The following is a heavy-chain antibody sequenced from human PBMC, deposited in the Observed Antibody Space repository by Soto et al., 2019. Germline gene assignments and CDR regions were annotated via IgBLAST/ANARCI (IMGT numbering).Heavy chain of an antibody. CDR3: ARDYGDSSGYYFDY. V-gene: IGHV1-69*13. Sequence: SVKFSCKSSGVTFSSYAISWVRQAPGQGLEWMGGIIPIFGTANYAQKFQGRVTITADESTSTAYMELSSLRSEDTAVYYCARDYGDSSGYYFDYWGQGTRGTFSS. CDR1: GVTFSSYA. J-gene: IGHJ4*02. D-gene: IGHD3-22*01. CDR2: IIPIFGTA.